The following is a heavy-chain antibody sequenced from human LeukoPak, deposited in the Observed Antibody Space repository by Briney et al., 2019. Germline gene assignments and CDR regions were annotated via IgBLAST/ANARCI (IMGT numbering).Heavy chain of an antibody. D-gene: IGHD3-22*01. CDR2: IYYSGSTY. V-gene: IGHV4-39*07. Sequence: SETLSLTCTVSGDSISRNSYYWGWIRQPPGKGLEWVGGIYYSGSTYYYNPSLKSRVAISVDTSKNQFSLKLSSMTAADTAVYYCARDSLVVSDAFDIWGQGTMVTVSS. CDR1: GDSISRNSYY. CDR3: ARDSLVVSDAFDI. J-gene: IGHJ3*02.